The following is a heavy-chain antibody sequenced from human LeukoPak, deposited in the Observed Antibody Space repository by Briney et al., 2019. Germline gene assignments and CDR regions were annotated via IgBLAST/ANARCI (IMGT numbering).Heavy chain of an antibody. J-gene: IGHJ4*02. V-gene: IGHV5-10-1*01. D-gene: IGHD6-19*01. CDR1: GYSFTSYW. Sequence: ESLGISCKGSGYSFTSYWISWVRQMPGKGLEWMGRIDPSDSYTNYSPSFQGHVTISADKSISTVYLQWSSLKASDTAMYYCARHSAGIVVAGKWGQGTLVTVSS. CDR2: IDPSDSYT. CDR3: ARHSAGIVVAGK.